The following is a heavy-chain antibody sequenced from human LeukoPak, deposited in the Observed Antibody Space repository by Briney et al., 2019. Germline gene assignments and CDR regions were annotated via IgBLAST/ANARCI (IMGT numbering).Heavy chain of an antibody. Sequence: SETLSLTCTVSGGSISSSSYYWGWIRQPPGKGLEWIGSIYYSGSTYYNPSLKSRVTISVDTSKNQFSLNLSSVTAADTAVYYCARDMSPSRYSSGWYAWGQGTLVTVSS. CDR3: ARDMSPSRYSSGWYA. CDR1: GGSISSSSYY. D-gene: IGHD6-19*01. CDR2: IYYSGST. J-gene: IGHJ5*02. V-gene: IGHV4-39*07.